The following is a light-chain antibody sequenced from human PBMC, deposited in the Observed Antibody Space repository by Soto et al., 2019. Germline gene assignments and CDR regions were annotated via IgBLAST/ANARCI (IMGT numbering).Light chain of an antibody. CDR2: EGT. CDR1: SSDIGNYNL. V-gene: IGLV2-23*01. J-gene: IGLJ2*01. Sequence: QSALAQPASVSGSPGQSITISCTGTSSDIGNYNLVSWYQHHPGKAPKLMIYEGTKRPSGVSNRFSASKSGNTASLTISGLQAEDEADYYCCSYAGSSTYVLFGGGTKLTVL. CDR3: CSYAGSSTYVL.